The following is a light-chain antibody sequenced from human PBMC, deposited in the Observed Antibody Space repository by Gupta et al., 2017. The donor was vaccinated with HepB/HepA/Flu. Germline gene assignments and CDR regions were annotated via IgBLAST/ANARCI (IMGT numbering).Light chain of an antibody. CDR1: QSVSSY. Sequence: EIVLTQSPATLSLSPGERATHPCRASQSVSSYLSWYQQKPGQAPRLLIYDASKRATGIPARFSGSGSRKDFTLTISSLEPEDFAVYCCQQRSNWPLTFGGGTKVEIK. CDR3: QQRSNWPLT. V-gene: IGKV3-11*01. CDR2: DAS. J-gene: IGKJ4*01.